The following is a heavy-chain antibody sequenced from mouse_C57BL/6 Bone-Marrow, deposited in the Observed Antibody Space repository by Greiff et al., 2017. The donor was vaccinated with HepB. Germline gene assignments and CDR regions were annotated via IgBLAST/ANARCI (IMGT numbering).Heavy chain of an antibody. CDR3: ARDGNFDY. D-gene: IGHD2-3*01. V-gene: IGHV1-69*01. Sequence: QVQLQQPGAELVMPGASVKLSCKASGYTFTSYWMQWVKQRPGQGLEWIGEIDPSDSYTNYNQKFKGKSTLTVDKSSSTAYMQLSSLTSEDSAVYYCARDGNFDYWGQGTTLTVSS. J-gene: IGHJ2*01. CDR1: GYTFTSYW. CDR2: IDPSDSYT.